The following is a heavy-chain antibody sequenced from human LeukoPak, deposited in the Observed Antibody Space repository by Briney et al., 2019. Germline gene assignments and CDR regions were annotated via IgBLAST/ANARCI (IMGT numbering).Heavy chain of an antibody. Sequence: GAAGTVSRYCAGYGFTVVSLPRVRERPAKGNEWKGVFDPEDGETIYAQKFQRRVTMTEDPSTDTAYMELSSLRSEDTAVYYCARYCSSTSCYHLDMDVWGQGTTVTVSS. D-gene: IGHD2-2*01. CDR3: ARYCSSTSCYHLDMDV. CDR1: GYGFTVVS. J-gene: IGHJ6*02. CDR2: FDPEDGET. V-gene: IGHV1-24*01.